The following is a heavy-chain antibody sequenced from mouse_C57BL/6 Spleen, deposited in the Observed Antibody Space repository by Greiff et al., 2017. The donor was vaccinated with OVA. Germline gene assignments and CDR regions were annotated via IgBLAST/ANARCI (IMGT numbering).Heavy chain of an antibody. V-gene: IGHV5-4*01. CDR1: GFTFSSYA. J-gene: IGHJ3*01. CDR3: ARVYDGYLAWFAY. CDR2: ISDGGSYT. Sequence: EVQLVESGGGLVKPGGSLKLSCAASGFTFSSYAMSWVRQTPEKRLEWVATISDGGSYTYYPDNVKGRFTISRDNAKNNLYLQMSHLKSEDTAMYYCARVYDGYLAWFAYWGQGTLVTVSA. D-gene: IGHD2-3*01.